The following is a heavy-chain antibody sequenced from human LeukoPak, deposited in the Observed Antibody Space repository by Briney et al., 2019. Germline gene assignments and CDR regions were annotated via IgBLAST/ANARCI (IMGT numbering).Heavy chain of an antibody. V-gene: IGHV3-23*01. CDR2: ITTNGVSA. J-gene: IGHJ4*02. CDR1: GFTFSDYA. Sequence: GGSLRLSCAASGFTFSDYAMTWVRQAPGKGLEWVSSITTNGVSANYADSVKGRFTISRDNSKKTLYLQMNSLRAEDTALYYCAKLTPASNYWGQGTLVTVSS. D-gene: IGHD2-15*01. CDR3: AKLTPASNY.